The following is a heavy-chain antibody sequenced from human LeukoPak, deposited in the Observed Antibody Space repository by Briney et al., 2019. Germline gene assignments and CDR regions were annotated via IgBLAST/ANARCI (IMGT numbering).Heavy chain of an antibody. CDR2: IYSGGST. D-gene: IGHD3-22*01. Sequence: GGSLRLSCAASGFTVSSNYMSWVRQAPGKGLEWVSVIYSGGSTYYADSVKGRFTISRDNSKNTLYLQMNSLRAEDTALYYCARAARPFYDSSDYYSSWGQGTLVTVSS. CDR1: GFTVSSNY. CDR3: ARAARPFYDSSDYYSS. V-gene: IGHV3-53*01. J-gene: IGHJ5*02.